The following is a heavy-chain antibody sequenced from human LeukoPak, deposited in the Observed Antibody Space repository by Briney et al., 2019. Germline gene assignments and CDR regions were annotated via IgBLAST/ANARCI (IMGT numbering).Heavy chain of an antibody. CDR3: AREGLLWFGELLSYYYYGMDV. V-gene: IGHV1-2*02. J-gene: IGHJ6*02. D-gene: IGHD3-10*01. CDR2: INPNSGGT. CDR1: GYTFTGYY. Sequence: ASVKVSCKASGYTFTGYYMHWVRQAPGQGLEWMGWINPNSGGTNYAQKFRGRATMTRDTSISTAYMELSRLRSDDTAVYYCAREGLLWFGELLSYYYYGMDVWGQGTTVTVSS.